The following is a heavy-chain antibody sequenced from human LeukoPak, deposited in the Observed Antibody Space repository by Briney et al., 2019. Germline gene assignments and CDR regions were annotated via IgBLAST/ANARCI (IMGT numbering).Heavy chain of an antibody. J-gene: IGHJ4*02. Sequence: PGGSLRLSCAASGFTFSSYSMNWVRQAPGKGLEWVSSISSSSSYIYYADSVKGRFTISRDNAKNSLYLQMNSLRAEDTAVYYCARDDSGSYYSPFDYWGQGTLVTVSS. CDR2: ISSSSSYI. V-gene: IGHV3-21*01. CDR1: GFTFSSYS. D-gene: IGHD1-26*01. CDR3: ARDDSGSYYSPFDY.